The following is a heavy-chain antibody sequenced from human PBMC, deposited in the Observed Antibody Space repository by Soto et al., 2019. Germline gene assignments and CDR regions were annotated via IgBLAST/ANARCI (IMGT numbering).Heavy chain of an antibody. J-gene: IGHJ4*02. CDR2: IYWDDDE. CDR3: AHGSCSSADCYPNPYLDY. CDR1: GFSLSTTAEG. D-gene: IGHD2-2*01. Sequence: QITLKESGPTLVKPTQTLTQTCTFSGFSLSTTAEGVGWIRQPPGKALEWLALIYWDDDERYSPSLKSRLTITKDTSKNQVVLTMTNVDPVDTATYYCAHGSCSSADCYPNPYLDYWGQGILVTVSS. V-gene: IGHV2-5*02.